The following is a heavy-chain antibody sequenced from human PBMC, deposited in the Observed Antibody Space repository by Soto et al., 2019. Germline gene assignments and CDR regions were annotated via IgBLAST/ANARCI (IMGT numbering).Heavy chain of an antibody. J-gene: IGHJ3*02. CDR1: GYTFTNHW. Sequence: GESLKISCQGSGYTFTNHWIGWVRQMPGKGLEWMGIIYPGDSDTRYSPSFQGQVTLSADKSISTAYLQWSSLKASDTAMYYCAAGHKTGLDAFDIWGQGTLVTVSS. D-gene: IGHD3-9*01. V-gene: IGHV5-51*01. CDR3: AAGHKTGLDAFDI. CDR2: IYPGDSDT.